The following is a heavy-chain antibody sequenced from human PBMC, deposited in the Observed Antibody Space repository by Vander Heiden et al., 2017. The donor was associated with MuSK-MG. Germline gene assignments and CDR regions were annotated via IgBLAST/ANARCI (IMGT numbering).Heavy chain of an antibody. CDR2: IIPILGIA. V-gene: IGHV1-69*04. D-gene: IGHD1-26*01. Sequence: QVQLVQSGAEVKKPGSSVKVSCKASGGTFSSYAISWVRQAPGQGLEWMGGIIPILGIANDAQKFQGRVTITADEATSTAYMELSRMRAEDTAVYYGAREGVSGGMDVWGKGTTVTVSS. CDR1: GGTFSSYA. J-gene: IGHJ6*04. CDR3: AREGVSGGMDV.